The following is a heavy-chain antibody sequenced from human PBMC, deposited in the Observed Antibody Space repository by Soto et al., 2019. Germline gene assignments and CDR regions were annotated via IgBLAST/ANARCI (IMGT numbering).Heavy chain of an antibody. Sequence: GGSVTLSYAASGFTCGSYAMSCVRLAPGKGLEWVSVAGPSGSSTFYAHSVPGRVKVYRDHVENPLYLHINSRGVADTTLHLFARTGCSNSTSYYRKFGYCGQGSLVSVS. CDR3: ARTGCSNSTSYYRKFGY. CDR2: AGPSGSST. J-gene: IGHJ4*01. D-gene: IGHD3-10*01. V-gene: IGHV3-23*01. CDR1: GFTCGSYA.